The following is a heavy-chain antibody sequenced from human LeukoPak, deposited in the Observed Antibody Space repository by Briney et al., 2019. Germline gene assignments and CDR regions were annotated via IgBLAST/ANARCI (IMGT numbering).Heavy chain of an antibody. CDR3: AREHYYDSSGYGPNGAFDI. Sequence: ASVKVSCKASGYTFTSYYMHWVRQAPGQGFEWMGIINPSGGSTSYAQKFQGRVTMTRDTSTSTVYMELSSLRSEDTAVYYCAREHYYDSSGYGPNGAFDIWGQGTMVTVSS. V-gene: IGHV1-46*01. J-gene: IGHJ3*02. CDR2: INPSGGST. D-gene: IGHD3-22*01. CDR1: GYTFTSYY.